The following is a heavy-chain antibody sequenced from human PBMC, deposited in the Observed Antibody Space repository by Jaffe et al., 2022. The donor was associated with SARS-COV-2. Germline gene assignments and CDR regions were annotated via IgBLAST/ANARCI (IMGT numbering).Heavy chain of an antibody. J-gene: IGHJ4*02. CDR2: INHSGFT. CDR1: GGSFNDYS. CDR3: ARGRFYGDVWGTQRWSGSYFDS. D-gene: IGHD3-16*01. Sequence: QVQLQQWGAGLLRPSETLSLTCAVSGGSFNDYSWNWIRQPPGKGLEWIGDINHSGFTKSTPSLKSRVTFSVDTSKKQFFLNLNSVTAADTAVYYCARGRFYGDVWGTQRWSGSYFDSWGQGTLVTVSS. V-gene: IGHV4-34*01.